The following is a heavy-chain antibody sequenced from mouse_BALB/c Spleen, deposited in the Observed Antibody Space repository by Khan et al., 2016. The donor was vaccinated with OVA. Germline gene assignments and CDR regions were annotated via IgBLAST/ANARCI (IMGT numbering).Heavy chain of an antibody. CDR2: ISCYNGAT. CDR3: ARGDYYGSSSVDY. V-gene: IGHV1S34*01. J-gene: IGHJ3*01. D-gene: IGHD1-1*01. CDR1: GYSFTGYY. Sequence: LVKTGASVKISCKASGYSFTGYYMHWVKQSHGKSLEWIGYISCYNGATSYNQKFKGKATFTVDTSSSTAYMQFNSLTSEDSAVYYCARGDYYGSSSVDYWGQGTLVTVSA.